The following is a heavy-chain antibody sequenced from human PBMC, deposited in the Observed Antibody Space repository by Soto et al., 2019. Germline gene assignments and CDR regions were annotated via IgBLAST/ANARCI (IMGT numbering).Heavy chain of an antibody. CDR2: IYHSGST. Sequence: QVQLQESGPGLVKPSGTLSLTCTVSGGSISSSNWWSWVRQPPGKGLEWIGEIYHSGSTNYNPSLKRRVTISVDKSKNQCSPKLTSVTAADAAVYYCARDLGRWLPEIHSWDYGMDVWGQGTTVTVSS. CDR3: ARDLGRWLPEIHSWDYGMDV. CDR1: GGSISSSNW. V-gene: IGHV4-4*02. D-gene: IGHD5-12*01. J-gene: IGHJ6*02.